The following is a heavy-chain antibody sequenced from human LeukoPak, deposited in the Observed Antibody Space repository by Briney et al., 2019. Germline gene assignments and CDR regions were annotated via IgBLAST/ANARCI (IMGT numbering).Heavy chain of an antibody. J-gene: IGHJ5*02. CDR3: ARAAAGGTTNWFDP. D-gene: IGHD6-13*01. CDR2: ISAYNGNT. CDR1: GYTFNSYG. Sequence: GASVKVPCKTSGYTFNSYGISWVRQAPGQGLEWMGWISAYNGNTNYAQKLQGRVTLTTDTSTTTAYMELRSLRSDDTAVYYCARAAAGGTTNWFDPWGQGTLVTVSS. V-gene: IGHV1-18*01.